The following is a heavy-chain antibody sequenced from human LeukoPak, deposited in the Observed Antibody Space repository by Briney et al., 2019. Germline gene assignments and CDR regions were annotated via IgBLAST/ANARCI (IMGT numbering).Heavy chain of an antibody. Sequence: SQTLSLTCTVSGASISSGGYYWGWLRPHPGKGLEWIGYIYYSGSTYYNPSLKSRVTISVDTSKNQFSLKLSSVTAADTAVYYCASEVGNGGALDIWGQGTMVTVSS. CDR3: ASEVGNGGALDI. J-gene: IGHJ3*02. CDR2: IYYSGST. V-gene: IGHV4-31*03. CDR1: GASISSGGYY. D-gene: IGHD2-2*01.